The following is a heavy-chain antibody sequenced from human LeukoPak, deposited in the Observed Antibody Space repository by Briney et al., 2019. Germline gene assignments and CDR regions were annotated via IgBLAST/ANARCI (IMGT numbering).Heavy chain of an antibody. CDR2: INPSSGGT. CDR3: ARGYCRGGSCYSVENWFDP. Sequence: ASVKVSCKASGYTFTKYYMFWVRQAPGQGLEWMGRINPSSGGTDYAQKFQGRVTMTRDTSISTAYMELSRLRSDDTAMYYCARGYCRGGSCYSVENWFDPWGQGTLVTVSS. V-gene: IGHV1-2*06. J-gene: IGHJ5*02. D-gene: IGHD2-15*01. CDR1: GYTFTKYY.